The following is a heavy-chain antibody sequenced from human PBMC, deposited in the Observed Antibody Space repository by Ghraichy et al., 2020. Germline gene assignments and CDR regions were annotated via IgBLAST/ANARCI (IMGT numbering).Heavy chain of an antibody. CDR2: IGTAGDT. CDR3: ARGRYSSGWYWEPPRTGAAFDI. Sequence: GESLNISCAASGFTFSSYDMHWVRQATGKGLEWVSAIGTAGDTYYPGSVKGRFTISRENAKNSLYLQMNSLRAGDTAVYYCARGRYSSGWYWEPPRTGAAFDIWGQGTMVTVSS. D-gene: IGHD6-19*01. CDR1: GFTFSSYD. J-gene: IGHJ3*02. V-gene: IGHV3-13*01.